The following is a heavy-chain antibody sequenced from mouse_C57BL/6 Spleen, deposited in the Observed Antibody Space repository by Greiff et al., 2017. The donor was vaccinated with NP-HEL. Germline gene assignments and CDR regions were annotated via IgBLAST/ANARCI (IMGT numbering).Heavy chain of an antibody. CDR2: IYPRDGST. D-gene: IGHD3-2*02. J-gene: IGHJ2*01. V-gene: IGHV1-78*01. Sequence: VQLQQSDAELVKPGASVKISCKVSGYTFTDHTIHWMKQRPEQGLEWIGYIYPRDGSTKYNEKFKGKATLTADKSSSTAYMQLNSLTSEDSAVYYCARGQLRLLYYFDYWGQGTTLTVSS. CDR1: GYTFTDHT. CDR3: ARGQLRLLYYFDY.